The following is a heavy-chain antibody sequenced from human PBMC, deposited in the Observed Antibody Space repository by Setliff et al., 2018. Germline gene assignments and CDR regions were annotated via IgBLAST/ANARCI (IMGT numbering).Heavy chain of an antibody. CDR1: GGSISSGDYY. V-gene: IGHV4-61*08. CDR3: AGGREFDY. D-gene: IGHD3-16*01. J-gene: IGHJ4*02. Sequence: PSETLSLTCTVSGGSISSGDYYWSWIRQATGKGLEWIGYIYYGGSTNYNPSLKSRVTISVDTSKNQFSLKLSSVTAADTAVYYCAGGREFDYWGQGTLVTVSS. CDR2: IYYGGST.